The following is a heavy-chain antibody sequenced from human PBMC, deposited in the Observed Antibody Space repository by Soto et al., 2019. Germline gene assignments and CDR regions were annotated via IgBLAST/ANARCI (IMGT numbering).Heavy chain of an antibody. V-gene: IGHV4-34*01. D-gene: IGHD3-3*01. J-gene: IGHJ5*02. Sequence: SETLSLTCAAHNGSFTDYFWTWIRQSPGRGLEWIGAINHRGGATHNPSLRSRVTISIDTSKNHFSLSLRSLTAADTAVYYCVARGMTYDFLSGPHPFDPWGHGTLVTVSS. CDR2: INHRGGA. CDR1: NGSFTDYF. CDR3: VARGMTYDFLSGPHPFDP.